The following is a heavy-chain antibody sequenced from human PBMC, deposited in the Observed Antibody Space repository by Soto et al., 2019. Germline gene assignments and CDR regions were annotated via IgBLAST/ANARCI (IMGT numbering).Heavy chain of an antibody. CDR1: GFTFSSYA. V-gene: IGHV3-23*01. CDR3: AKRSSSSTFDY. CDR2: ISGSDDST. J-gene: IGHJ4*02. D-gene: IGHD6-6*01. Sequence: EVQLLESGGGLVQPGESLRLSCAASGFTFSSYAMSWVRQAPGKGLEGVSVISGSDDSTYYADSVKGRFTISRDNSKKTLYLQMNSLRAEDTAVYYCAKRSSSSTFDYWGQGTLVTVSS.